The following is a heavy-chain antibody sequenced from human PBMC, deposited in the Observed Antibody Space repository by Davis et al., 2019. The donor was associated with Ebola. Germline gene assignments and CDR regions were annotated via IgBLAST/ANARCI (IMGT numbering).Heavy chain of an antibody. Sequence: ASVKVSCKASGYTFTSYYMHWVRQAPGQGLEWMGIINPSGGSTSYAQKFQGRVTMTRNTSTSTVYMELSSLRSEDTAVYYCARGLSAGIVVVVAATVYFDYWGQGTLVTVSS. CDR3: ARGLSAGIVVVVAATVYFDY. CDR1: GYTFTSYY. J-gene: IGHJ4*02. D-gene: IGHD2-15*01. CDR2: INPSGGST. V-gene: IGHV1-46*01.